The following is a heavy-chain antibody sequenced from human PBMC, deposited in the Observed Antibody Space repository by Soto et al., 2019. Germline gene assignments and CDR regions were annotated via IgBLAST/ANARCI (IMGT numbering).Heavy chain of an antibody. CDR2: ISYDGSNK. J-gene: IGHJ4*02. V-gene: IGHV3-30*18. CDR3: AKELKRTTRSYCSSTSCYQGIDY. Sequence: QVQLVESGGGVVQPGRSLRLSCAASGFTFSSYGMHWVRQAPGKGLEWVAVISYDGSNKYYADSVKGRFTISRDNSKNTLYLQMNSLRAEDTAVYYCAKELKRTTRSYCSSTSCYQGIDYWGQGTLVTVSS. D-gene: IGHD2-2*01. CDR1: GFTFSSYG.